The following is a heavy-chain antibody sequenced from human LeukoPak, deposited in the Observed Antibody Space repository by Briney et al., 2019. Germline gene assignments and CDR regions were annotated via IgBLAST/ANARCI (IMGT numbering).Heavy chain of an antibody. J-gene: IGHJ6*03. Sequence: PGGSLRLSCAASGFIFSTYAMNWVRQAPGKGLEWVSSISSSSSYIKYADSVKGRFTISRDNAKNSLYLQMNSLRAEDTAVYYCTRGYCSGGSCYSSHYYMDVWGKGTTVTISS. V-gene: IGHV3-21*01. CDR3: TRGYCSGGSCYSSHYYMDV. CDR2: ISSSSSYI. D-gene: IGHD2-15*01. CDR1: GFIFSTYA.